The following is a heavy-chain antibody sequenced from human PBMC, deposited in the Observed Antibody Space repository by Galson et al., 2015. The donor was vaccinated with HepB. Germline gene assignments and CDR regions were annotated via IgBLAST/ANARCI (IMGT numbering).Heavy chain of an antibody. CDR3: ARVGGSGLTAPEDY. J-gene: IGHJ4*02. D-gene: IGHD6-25*01. V-gene: IGHV3-21*01. CDR1: GFTFSSYS. CDR2: ISSSSSYI. Sequence: SLRLSCAASGFTFSSYSMDWVRQAPGKGLEWVSSISSSSSYIYYADSVKGRFTISRDNAKNSLYLQMNSLRAEDTAVYYCARVGGSGLTAPEDYWGQGTLVTVSS.